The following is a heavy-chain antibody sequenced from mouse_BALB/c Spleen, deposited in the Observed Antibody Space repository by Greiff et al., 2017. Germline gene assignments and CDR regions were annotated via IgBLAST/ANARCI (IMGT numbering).Heavy chain of an antibody. D-gene: IGHD2-3*01. CDR1: GYAFTNYL. V-gene: IGHV1-54*01. J-gene: IGHJ3*01. Sequence: VQLQESGAELVRPGTSVKVSCKASGYAFTNYLIEWVKQRPGQGLEWIGVINPGSGGTNYNEKFKGKATLTADKSSSTAYMQLSSLTSDDSAVYFCARRGDGYSWFAYWGQGTLVTVSA. CDR3: ARRGDGYSWFAY. CDR2: INPGSGGT.